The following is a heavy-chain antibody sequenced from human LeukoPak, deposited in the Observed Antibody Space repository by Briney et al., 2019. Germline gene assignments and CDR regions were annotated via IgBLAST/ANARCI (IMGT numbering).Heavy chain of an antibody. J-gene: IGHJ4*02. CDR1: GYTFTKYA. D-gene: IGHD5-24*01. CDR3: ARGPRSRYFDY. V-gene: IGHV1-46*01. CDR2: INPSGGST. Sequence: ASVKVSCKGSGYTFTKYAISWVRQAPGQGLEWMGIINPSGGSTSYAQKFQGRVTMTRDTSTSTVYMELSSLRSEDTAVYYCARGPRSRYFDYWGQGTLVTVSS.